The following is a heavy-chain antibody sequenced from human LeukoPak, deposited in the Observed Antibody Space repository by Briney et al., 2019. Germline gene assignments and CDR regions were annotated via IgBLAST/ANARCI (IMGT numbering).Heavy chain of an antibody. V-gene: IGHV3-7*01. CDR2: IKTDGSQI. Sequence: GGSLRLSCVASGFTFSSYWMTWVRQAPGKGLEWVANIKTDGSQIYYVDSVKGRFTISRDNAKNSLYLQMNSLRAEDTAVYYCAKVDTAIKFDPWGQGTLVTVSS. CDR1: GFTFSSYW. J-gene: IGHJ5*02. D-gene: IGHD5-18*01. CDR3: AKVDTAIKFDP.